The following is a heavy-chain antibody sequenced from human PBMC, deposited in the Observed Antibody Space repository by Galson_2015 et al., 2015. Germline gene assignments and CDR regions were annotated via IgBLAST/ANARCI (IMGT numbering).Heavy chain of an antibody. CDR2: IIPIFGTA. D-gene: IGHD2-15*01. CDR3: ARGNGYCSGGSCSYYYYYMDV. CDR1: GGTFSSYA. J-gene: IGHJ6*03. V-gene: IGHV1-69*13. Sequence: SVKVSCKASGGTFSSYAISWVRQAPGQGLEWMGGIIPIFGTANYAQKFQGRVTITADESTSTAYMELSSLRSEDTAVYYCARGNGYCSGGSCSYYYYYMDVWGKGTTVTVSS.